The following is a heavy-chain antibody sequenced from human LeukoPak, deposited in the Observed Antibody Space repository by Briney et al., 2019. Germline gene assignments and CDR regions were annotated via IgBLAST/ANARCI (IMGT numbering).Heavy chain of an antibody. CDR3: ARSSQNFYWGDSSGYYFDY. J-gene: IGHJ4*02. V-gene: IGHV4-59*01. D-gene: IGHD3-22*01. CDR1: GGSISSYY. CDR2: IYYSGST. Sequence: SETLSLTCTASGGSISSYYWSWIRQPPGKGLEWIGYIYYSGSTNYNPSLKSRVTISVDTAKNQFSLKLSSVTAADTAVYYCARSSQNFYWGDSSGYYFDYWGQGTLVTVSS.